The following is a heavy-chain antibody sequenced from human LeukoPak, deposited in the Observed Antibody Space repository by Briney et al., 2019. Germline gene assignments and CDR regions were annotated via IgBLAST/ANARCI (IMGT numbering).Heavy chain of an antibody. Sequence: GSAVKVSCKASGYTFTSYDINWVRQATGQGLEWMGWMNPNSGNTGYAQKFQGRVTMTRNTSISTAYMELSSLRSEDTAVYYCARGSRVSTIFRTYWGQGTLVTVSS. CDR2: MNPNSGNT. D-gene: IGHD3-9*01. CDR3: ARGSRVSTIFRTY. CDR1: GYTFTSYD. J-gene: IGHJ4*02. V-gene: IGHV1-8*01.